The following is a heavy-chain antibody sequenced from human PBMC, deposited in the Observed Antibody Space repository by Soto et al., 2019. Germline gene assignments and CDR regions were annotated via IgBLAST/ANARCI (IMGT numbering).Heavy chain of an antibody. J-gene: IGHJ6*02. Sequence: QLQLQESGPGLVKPSETLSLPCTVSGGSISSSSYYWGWIRQPPGKGLEWIGSIYYSGSTYYNPSLKIRVTFSVDTSKTQFALKLSSVTVADTAVYYCARLLRHNYYGMDVWGQGTTVTVSS. CDR3: ARLLRHNYYGMDV. CDR1: GGSISSSSYY. CDR2: IYYSGST. V-gene: IGHV4-39*01. D-gene: IGHD5-12*01.